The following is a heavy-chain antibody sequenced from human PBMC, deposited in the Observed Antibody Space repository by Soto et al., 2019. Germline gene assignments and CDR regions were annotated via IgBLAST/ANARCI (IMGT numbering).Heavy chain of an antibody. J-gene: IGHJ6*03. D-gene: IGHD2-15*01. CDR3: ARAFGYCSGGSCPPDYYYYYMDV. CDR1: GYTFTSYA. CDR2: INAGNGNT. V-gene: IGHV1-3*01. Sequence: QVQLVQSGAEVKKPGASVKVSCKASGYTFTSYAMHWVRQAPGQRLEWMGWINAGNGNTKYSQKFQGRVTITRDTSASTAYMVLSSLRSEDTAVYYCARAFGYCSGGSCPPDYYYYYMDVWGKGTTVTVSS.